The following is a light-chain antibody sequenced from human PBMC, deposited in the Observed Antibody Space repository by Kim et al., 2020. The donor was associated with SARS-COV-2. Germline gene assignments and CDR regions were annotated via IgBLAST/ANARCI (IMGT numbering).Light chain of an antibody. Sequence: DIQMTQSPSTLSASVGDRVTISCRASQSVNSWLAWYQQKPGKAPKLLISKASSLESGVPSRFSGSGSGTEFTLTISSLQPDDFATYYCQQYNSYRTFGQGTKVDIK. CDR2: KAS. V-gene: IGKV1-5*03. CDR1: QSVNSW. J-gene: IGKJ1*01. CDR3: QQYNSYRT.